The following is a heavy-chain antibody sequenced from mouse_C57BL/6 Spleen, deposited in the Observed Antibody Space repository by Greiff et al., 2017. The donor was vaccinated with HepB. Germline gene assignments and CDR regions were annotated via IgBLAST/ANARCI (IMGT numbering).Heavy chain of an antibody. CDR2: IDPETGGT. CDR3: TRPLAGFAY. Sequence: VKLQESGAELVRPGASVTLSCKASGYTFTDYEMHWVKQTPVHGLEWIGAIDPETGGTAYNQKFKGKAILTADKSSSTAYMELRSLTSEDSAVYYCTRPLAGFAYWGQGTLVTVSA. J-gene: IGHJ3*01. CDR1: GYTFTDYE. V-gene: IGHV1-15*01.